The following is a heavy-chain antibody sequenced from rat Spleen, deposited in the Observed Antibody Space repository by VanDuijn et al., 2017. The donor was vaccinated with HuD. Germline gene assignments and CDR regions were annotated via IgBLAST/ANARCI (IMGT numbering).Heavy chain of an antibody. CDR2: ISYKGSST. CDR3: ARRPTLSMDA. Sequence: EVQLVESGGGLVQPGRSLKLSCAASGFTFSDYYMAWVRQAPKKGLEWVASISYKGSSTYYGDSVKGRFTISRDNAKSTLYLQMNSLRSEDTATYYCARRPTLSMDAWGQGVMVTVSS. V-gene: IGHV5-22*01. J-gene: IGHJ2*01. CDR1: GFTFSDYY. D-gene: IGHD1-3*01.